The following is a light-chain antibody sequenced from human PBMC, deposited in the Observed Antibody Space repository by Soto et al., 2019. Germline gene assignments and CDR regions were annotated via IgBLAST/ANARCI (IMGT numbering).Light chain of an antibody. CDR2: DNN. CDR1: SSNIGNNY. Sequence: QSVLTQPPSVSAAPGQKVTISCSGSSSNIGNNYVSWYQQIPGTAPKLLIYDNNKRPSGIPDRFSGSKSGTSATLGITGLQTWDEADYYCATWDSSLSAVVFGGGTKLTVL. CDR3: ATWDSSLSAVV. J-gene: IGLJ2*01. V-gene: IGLV1-51*01.